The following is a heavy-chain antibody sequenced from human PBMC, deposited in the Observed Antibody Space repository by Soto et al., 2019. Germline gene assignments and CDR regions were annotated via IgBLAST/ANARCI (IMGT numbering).Heavy chain of an antibody. Sequence: GGSLRLSCAASGFTFSSYAMSWVRQAPGKGLEWVSAISGSGGSTYYADSVKGRFTISRDNSKNTLYLQMNSLRAEDTAVYYCAKNIGETGGYYGMDVWGQGTTVTVSS. V-gene: IGHV3-23*01. CDR2: ISGSGGST. J-gene: IGHJ6*02. CDR3: AKNIGETGGYYGMDV. D-gene: IGHD5-12*01. CDR1: GFTFSSYA.